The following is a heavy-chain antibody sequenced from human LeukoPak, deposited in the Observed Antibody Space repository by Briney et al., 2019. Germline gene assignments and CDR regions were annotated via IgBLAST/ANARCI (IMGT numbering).Heavy chain of an antibody. J-gene: IGHJ4*02. CDR1: GFTFSSYA. CDR2: ISSNGGST. V-gene: IGHV3-64*01. D-gene: IGHD2-15*01. CDR3: ARDCCSGGSCYSGCDY. Sequence: GGSLRLSCAASGFTFSSYAMHWVRQAPGKGLEYVSAISSNGGSTYYANSVKGRFTISRDNSKNTLYLQMGSLRAEDMAVYYCARDCCSGGSCYSGCDYWSQGTLVTVSS.